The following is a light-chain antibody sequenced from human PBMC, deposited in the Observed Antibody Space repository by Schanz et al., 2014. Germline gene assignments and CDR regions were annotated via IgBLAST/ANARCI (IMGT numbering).Light chain of an antibody. CDR1: QSLISW. J-gene: IGKJ2*01. CDR2: DAS. V-gene: IGKV1-5*01. CDR3: QQYNSYSQT. Sequence: DIQMTQSPSTLSASVGDRVTITCRASQSLISWLAWYQQKPGKAPKLLIYDASSLESGVPSRFSGSGSGTEFTLTINGLQPDDFGTYYCQQYNSYSQTFGQGTRLQIK.